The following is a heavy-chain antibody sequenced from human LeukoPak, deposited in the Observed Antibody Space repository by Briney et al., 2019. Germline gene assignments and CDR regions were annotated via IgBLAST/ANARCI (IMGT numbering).Heavy chain of an antibody. J-gene: IGHJ2*01. CDR3: ARVAEDSSGYHHFGLFWYFDL. CDR2: IKQDGSEK. Sequence: GGSLRLSCAASGFTFSTYAMSWVRQAPGKGLEWVANIKQDGSEKYYVDSVKGRFTISRDNAKNSLYLQMNSLRAEDTAVYYCARVAEDSSGYHHFGLFWYFDLWGRGTLVTVSS. D-gene: IGHD3-22*01. V-gene: IGHV3-7*01. CDR1: GFTFSTYA.